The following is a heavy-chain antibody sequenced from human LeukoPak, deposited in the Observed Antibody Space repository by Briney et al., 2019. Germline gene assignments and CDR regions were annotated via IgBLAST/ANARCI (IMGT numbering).Heavy chain of an antibody. J-gene: IGHJ4*02. V-gene: IGHV3-48*03. CDR3: AREGSYYFDC. CDR2: ISPSGNTI. Sequence: GGSLRLSCAASGFTFSSYAMHWVRQAPGKGLEWVSYISPSGNTIYYADSVKGRFTISRDNAKNSLYLQMNSLRAEDTAVYYCAREGSYYFDCWGQGTLVTVSS. CDR1: GFTFSSYA.